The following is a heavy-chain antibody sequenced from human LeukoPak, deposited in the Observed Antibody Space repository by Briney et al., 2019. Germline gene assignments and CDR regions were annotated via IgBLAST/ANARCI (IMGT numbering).Heavy chain of an antibody. Sequence: ASVKVSCKASGYTFTSYAMHWVGQAPGQRLEWMGWINAGNGNTKYSQKFQGRVTITRDTSASTAYMELSSLRSEDTAVYYCAISRGQQLAPEAPYYYGMDVWGKGTTVTVSS. V-gene: IGHV1-3*01. D-gene: IGHD6-13*01. J-gene: IGHJ6*04. CDR1: GYTFTSYA. CDR2: INAGNGNT. CDR3: AISRGQQLAPEAPYYYGMDV.